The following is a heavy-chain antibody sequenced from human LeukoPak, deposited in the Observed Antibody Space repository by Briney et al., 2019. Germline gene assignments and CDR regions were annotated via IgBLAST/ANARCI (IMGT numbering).Heavy chain of an antibody. CDR1: GYTFTSYG. V-gene: IGHV1-18*01. Sequence: ASVKISCKASGYTFTSYGISWVRQAPGQGLEWMGWISAYNGNTNYAQKLQGKVTMTTDTSTSTAYMELRSLRSDDTAVYYCARDPEVSGSYTIDYWGQGTLVTVSS. CDR3: ARDPEVSGSYTIDY. D-gene: IGHD1-26*01. CDR2: ISAYNGNT. J-gene: IGHJ4*02.